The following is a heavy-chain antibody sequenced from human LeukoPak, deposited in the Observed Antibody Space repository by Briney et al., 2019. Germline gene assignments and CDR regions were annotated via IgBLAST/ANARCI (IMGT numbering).Heavy chain of an antibody. D-gene: IGHD1-26*01. CDR2: LSSDGSNT. CDR3: VRSLSGAFDL. CDR1: GFTFTSYW. J-gene: IGHJ3*01. Sequence: PGGSLRLSCAASGFTFTSYWMHWVRQTPGKRLVWVSRLSSDGSNTNYADSVKGRFTISRDNAKNTLYLQMNSLRVEDTAIYYCVRSLSGAFDLWGQGKMVTVSS. V-gene: IGHV3-74*01.